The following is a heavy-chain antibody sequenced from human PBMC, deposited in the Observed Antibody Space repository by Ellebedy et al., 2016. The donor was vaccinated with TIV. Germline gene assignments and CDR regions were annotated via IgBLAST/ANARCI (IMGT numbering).Heavy chain of an antibody. J-gene: IGHJ6*02. CDR3: AKVGLQYYYGMDV. Sequence: GGSLRLXXAASGFTFSSYGMHWVRQAPGKGLEWVGGISFHGGDKHYADSVKGRFTISRDNSKNTLDLQMNSLRAEDTAVYFCAKVGLQYYYGMDVWGQGTTVTVSS. CDR2: ISFHGGDK. V-gene: IGHV3-30*18. CDR1: GFTFSSYG. D-gene: IGHD3-16*01.